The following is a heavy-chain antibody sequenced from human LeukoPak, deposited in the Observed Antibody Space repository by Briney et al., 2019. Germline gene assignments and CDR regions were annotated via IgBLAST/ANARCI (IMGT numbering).Heavy chain of an antibody. Sequence: GGSLRLSCIASGFTFSNNPMDWVRQAPGKGLEWISYIHSSSSPIYYADSVKGRFTISRDNSKNTLYLQMNSLRAEDTAVYYCAKSAAYYYDSSGYYIQLDYWGQGTLVTVSS. V-gene: IGHV3-48*01. J-gene: IGHJ4*02. CDR1: GFTFSNNP. D-gene: IGHD3-22*01. CDR2: IHSSSSPI. CDR3: AKSAAYYYDSSGYYIQLDY.